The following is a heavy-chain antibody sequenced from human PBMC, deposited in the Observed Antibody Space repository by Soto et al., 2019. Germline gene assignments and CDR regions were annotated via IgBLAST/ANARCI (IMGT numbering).Heavy chain of an antibody. CDR2: IYYSGST. CDR3: ARTYSSRWYRGYYFDY. Sequence: SHKYSVADGYSLSRDAYRRRKKQPPGKGLEWIGYIYYSGSTYYNPSLKSRVTISVDTSKNQCSLKLSSVTAADTAVYYCARTYSSRWYRGYYFDYWGWGTL. J-gene: IGHJ4*02. D-gene: IGHD6-13*01. V-gene: IGHV4-30-4*01. CDR1: DGYSLSRDAY.